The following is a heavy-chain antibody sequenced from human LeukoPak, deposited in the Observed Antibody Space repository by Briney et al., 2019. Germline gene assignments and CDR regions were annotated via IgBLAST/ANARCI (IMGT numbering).Heavy chain of an antibody. D-gene: IGHD3-22*01. V-gene: IGHV4-34*01. CDR1: GGACSGYY. Sequence: SETLSLTCAFYGGACSGYYWSLIRHPPSTGLYLLGEFNHSGSTNYKPSLKSRVTISVDTSKNQFSLNLSPVTAADTAVYYCARFTDYYDSSGQGWYFDYWGQGTLVTVSS. J-gene: IGHJ4*02. CDR2: FNHSGST. CDR3: ARFTDYYDSSGQGWYFDY.